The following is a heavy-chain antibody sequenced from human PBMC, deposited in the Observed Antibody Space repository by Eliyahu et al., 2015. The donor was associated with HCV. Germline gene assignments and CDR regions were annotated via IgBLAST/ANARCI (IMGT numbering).Heavy chain of an antibody. Sequence: QVQLQESGPGLVKPSETLSLTCTVSGGSISSYYWSWIRQPPGKGLEWIGYIYYSGSTNYNPSLKSRVTISVDTSKNQFSLKLSSVTAADTAVYYCARESGSPPLFDPWGQGTLVTVSS. CDR2: IYYSGST. CDR1: GGSISSYY. CDR3: ARESGSPPLFDP. V-gene: IGHV4-59*01. D-gene: IGHD1-26*01. J-gene: IGHJ5*02.